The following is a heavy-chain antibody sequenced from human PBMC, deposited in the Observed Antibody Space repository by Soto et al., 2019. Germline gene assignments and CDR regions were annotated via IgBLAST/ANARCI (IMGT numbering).Heavy chain of an antibody. CDR2: IIPIFGTA. J-gene: IGHJ4*02. CDR3: ATVSAGYYFDY. CDR1: GGTFSSYA. D-gene: IGHD3-10*01. V-gene: IGHV1-69*06. Sequence: KVSCKAAGGTFSSYAISWLRQAPGQGLEWMGGIIPIFGTANYAQKFQGRVTITADKSTSTAYMELSSLRSEDTAVYYCATVSAGYYFDYWGQGTLVTVSS.